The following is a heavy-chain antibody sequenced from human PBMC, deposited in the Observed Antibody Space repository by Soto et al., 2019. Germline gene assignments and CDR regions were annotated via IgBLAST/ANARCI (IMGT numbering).Heavy chain of an antibody. V-gene: IGHV3-23*01. CDR1: GFTFSSYA. CDR3: AKLKGGLGRFYGLDA. Sequence: TGGSLRLSCAASGFTFSSYAMSWVRQAPGKGLQWVSLMTGGGTTDYADSAKGRFIISRDNSKNTLSLQMHNLRADDTALYYCAKLKGGLGRFYGLDAWGQGTMVTVSS. CDR2: MTGGGTT. J-gene: IGHJ6*02. D-gene: IGHD3-3*01.